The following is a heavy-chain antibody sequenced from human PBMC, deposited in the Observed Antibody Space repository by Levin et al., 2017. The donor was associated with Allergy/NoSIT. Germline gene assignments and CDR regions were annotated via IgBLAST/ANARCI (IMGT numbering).Heavy chain of an antibody. CDR2: ISYDGSNK. J-gene: IGHJ6*02. CDR1: GFTFSSYG. D-gene: IGHD6-13*01. V-gene: IGHV3-30*18. Sequence: GGSLRLSCAASGFTFSSYGMHWVRQAPGKGLEWVAVISYDGSNKYYADSVKGRFTISRDNSKNTLYLQMNSLRAEDTAVYYCAKGGRSRDSSWFGAYYDYGMDGWGQGTTVTVSS. CDR3: AKGGRSRDSSWFGAYYDYGMDG.